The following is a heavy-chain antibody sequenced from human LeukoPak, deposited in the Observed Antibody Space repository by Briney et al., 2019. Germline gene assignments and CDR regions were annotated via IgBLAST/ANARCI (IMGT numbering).Heavy chain of an antibody. CDR3: ARGPGCSGGSCPFNY. D-gene: IGHD2-15*01. J-gene: IGHJ4*02. V-gene: IGHV1-69*13. CDR2: INPIFGTA. CDR1: GGTFSSYA. Sequence: SVKVSCKASGGTFSSYAISWVRQAPGQGLEWMGGINPIFGTANYAQKFQGRVTITADESTSTAYMELSSLRSEDTAVYYCARGPGCSGGSCPFNYWGQGTLVTVSS.